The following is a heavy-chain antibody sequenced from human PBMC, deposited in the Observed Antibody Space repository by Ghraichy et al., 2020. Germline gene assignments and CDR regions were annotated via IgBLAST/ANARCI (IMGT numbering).Heavy chain of an antibody. CDR2: FYYSGST. Sequence: SETLSLTCTVSGGSISSSSYYWGWIRQPPGKGLEWIGSFYYSGSTYYNPSLKSRVTISVDTSKNQFSLKLSSVTAADTAVYYCARQALLARDYIWGSYRRTYYFDYWGQGTLVTVSS. V-gene: IGHV4-39*01. D-gene: IGHD3-16*02. CDR3: ARQALLARDYIWGSYRRTYYFDY. CDR1: GGSISSSSYY. J-gene: IGHJ4*02.